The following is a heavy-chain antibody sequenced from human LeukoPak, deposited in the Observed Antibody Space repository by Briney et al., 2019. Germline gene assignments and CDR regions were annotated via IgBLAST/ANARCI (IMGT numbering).Heavy chain of an antibody. D-gene: IGHD6-19*01. V-gene: IGHV4-59*01. CDR3: ARGGWYPESFQH. Sequence: SETLSLTCTVSGGSISPYYWSWIRQPPGKGLEWIGCVYYSGSTKYNPSLKSRLTISVDTSKNQFSLKLSSVTAADTAVYYCARGGWYPESFQHWGQGALVTVSS. CDR1: GGSISPYY. CDR2: VYYSGST. J-gene: IGHJ1*01.